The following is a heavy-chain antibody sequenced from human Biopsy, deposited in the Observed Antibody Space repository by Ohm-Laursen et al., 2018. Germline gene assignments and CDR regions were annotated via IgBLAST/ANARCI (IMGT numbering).Heavy chain of an antibody. CDR1: GGSISSGGSY. V-gene: IGHV4-31*01. D-gene: IGHD3-22*01. Sequence: TLSLTCTVSGGSISSGGSYWSWIRQRPGKGLEWIGNIFNRANTYYNPSLKNLITISGDTSKNQFSLKLNSVTAADTAVYYCARGDYFDSNGYFWFDPWGQGTLVTVSS. CDR2: IFNRANT. CDR3: ARGDYFDSNGYFWFDP. J-gene: IGHJ5*02.